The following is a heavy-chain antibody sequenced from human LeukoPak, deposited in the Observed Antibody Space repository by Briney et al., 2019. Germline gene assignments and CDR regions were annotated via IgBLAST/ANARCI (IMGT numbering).Heavy chain of an antibody. V-gene: IGHV1-69*05. Sequence: PKASVKVSCKASGGTFSSYAISWVRQAPGQGLEWMGRIIPIFGTANYAQKFQGRVTITTDESTSTAYMELSSLRSEDTAVYYCARDGYSTSHYYYYYMDVWGKGTTVTVSS. J-gene: IGHJ6*03. CDR2: IIPIFGTA. CDR1: GGTFSSYA. D-gene: IGHD5-18*01. CDR3: ARDGYSTSHYYYYYMDV.